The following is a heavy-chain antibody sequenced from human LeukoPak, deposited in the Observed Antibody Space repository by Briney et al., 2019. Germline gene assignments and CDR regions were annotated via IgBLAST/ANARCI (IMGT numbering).Heavy chain of an antibody. D-gene: IGHD6-13*01. J-gene: IGHJ6*02. Sequence: RPGKSLRLSCTTSGFTFNTYAMHWVRQTPGRGLEWVTLISYDGSDKFYADSVKGRFTISRDNSKNTLYLQMNSLRAEDTAEYYCANAGRDSSSTISSGMDVWGQGTTVTVSS. CDR2: ISYDGSDK. CDR3: ANAGRDSSSTISSGMDV. V-gene: IGHV3-30-3*01. CDR1: GFTFNTYA.